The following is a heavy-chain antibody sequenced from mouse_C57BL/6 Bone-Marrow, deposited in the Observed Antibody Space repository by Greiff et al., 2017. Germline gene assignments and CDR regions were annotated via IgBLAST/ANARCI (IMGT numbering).Heavy chain of an antibody. CDR2: IDPSDSYT. CDR3: TRYYGGWCAY. CDR1: GYTFTSYW. J-gene: IGHJ3*01. V-gene: IGHV1-59*01. D-gene: IGHD1-1*01. Sequence: VQLQQPGAELVRPGTSVKLSCKASGYTFTSYWMHWVKQRPGQGLEWIGVIDPSDSYTNYNQKFKGKATLTVDTSSSTAYMQLSSLTSEDSTVYYCTRYYGGWCAYWGQGTLVTVSA.